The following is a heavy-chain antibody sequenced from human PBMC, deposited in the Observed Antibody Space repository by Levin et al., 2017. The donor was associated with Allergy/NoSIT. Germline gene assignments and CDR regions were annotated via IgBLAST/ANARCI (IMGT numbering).Heavy chain of an antibody. CDR1: GFTFSSYW. D-gene: IGHD5-18*01. V-gene: IGHV3-7*01. Sequence: GGSLRLSCAASGFTFSSYWMSWVRQAPGKGLEWVANIKKRGSEKHYVDSVKGRFTISRDDAKNSLYLQMNSLRAEDTAVYYCAREGTESYGHDYWGQGTLVTVSS. CDR3: AREGTESYGHDY. CDR2: IKKRGSEK. J-gene: IGHJ4*02.